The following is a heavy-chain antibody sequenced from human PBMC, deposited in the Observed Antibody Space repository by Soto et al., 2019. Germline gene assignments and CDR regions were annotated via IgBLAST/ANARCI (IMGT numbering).Heavy chain of an antibody. V-gene: IGHV3-33*01. CDR1: GFTFSTYG. CDR2: IWYDGSRT. D-gene: IGHD6-19*01. CDR3: AREQIGVAGSTYDY. Sequence: QVQLVESGGGVVQPGTSLRLSCAASGFTFSTYGMHWVRQAPGKGLDWVALIWYDGSRTHYAESVKGRFTISRDNSRNTLFLQMHSLRVEDTAVYYCAREQIGVAGSTYDYWGQGTLVTVSS. J-gene: IGHJ4*02.